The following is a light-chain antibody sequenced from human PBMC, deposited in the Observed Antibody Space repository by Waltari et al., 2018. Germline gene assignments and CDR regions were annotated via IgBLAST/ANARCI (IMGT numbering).Light chain of an antibody. V-gene: IGKV1-39*01. Sequence: DIQMTQSPSSLSASVVDRFSITCRASQSIYSSLNWYQQKPGKAPKLLIFAATSLQSGVPSRFSGSGSGTDFTLTISSLQPEDFATYYCQQSYNSPRTFGQGTKVEIK. J-gene: IGKJ1*01. CDR1: QSIYSS. CDR2: AAT. CDR3: QQSYNSPRT.